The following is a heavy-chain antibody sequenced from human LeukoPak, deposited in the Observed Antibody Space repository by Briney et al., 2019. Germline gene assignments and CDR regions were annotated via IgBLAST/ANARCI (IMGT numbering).Heavy chain of an antibody. CDR3: AREGMVREPTPVYYMDV. D-gene: IGHD3-10*01. J-gene: IGHJ6*03. V-gene: IGHV1-18*01. Sequence: ASVKVSCKASGYTFTSYGISWVRQAPGQGLEWMGWISAYNGNTNYAQKLQGRVTMTTDTSTSTAYMELRSLRSDDTAVYYCAREGMVREPTPVYYMDVWGKGTTVTVSS. CDR2: ISAYNGNT. CDR1: GYTFTSYG.